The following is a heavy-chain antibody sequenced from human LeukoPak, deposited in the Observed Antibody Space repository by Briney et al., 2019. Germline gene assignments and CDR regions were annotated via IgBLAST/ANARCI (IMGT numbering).Heavy chain of an antibody. J-gene: IGHJ4*02. Sequence: PSGTLSLTCAVSGGSISSSNWWRWVRQPPGKGLEWIGEIYHSGSTNYNPSLKSRVTISVDKSKNQFSLKLSSVTAADTAVYYCASRAGYSSSWYEDYWGQGTLVTVSS. V-gene: IGHV4-4*02. CDR1: GGSISSSNW. CDR3: ASRAGYSSSWYEDY. CDR2: IYHSGST. D-gene: IGHD6-13*01.